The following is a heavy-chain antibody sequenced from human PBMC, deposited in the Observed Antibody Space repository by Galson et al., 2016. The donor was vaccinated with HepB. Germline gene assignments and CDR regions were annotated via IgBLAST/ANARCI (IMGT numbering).Heavy chain of an antibody. CDR2: IYRSGST. CDR3: ARLGRLNYESCGDVFDY. J-gene: IGHJ4*02. CDR1: GGSISSNNW. D-gene: IGHD3-22*01. V-gene: IGHV4-4*02. Sequence: SETLSLTCAVSGGSISSNNWWTRVRLPPEKGLEWIGEIYRSGSTNYSPSLKSRVIISLDKSKNQFSLKLTSVTAADTAVYYCARLGRLNYESCGDVFDYWGQGTLVAVSS.